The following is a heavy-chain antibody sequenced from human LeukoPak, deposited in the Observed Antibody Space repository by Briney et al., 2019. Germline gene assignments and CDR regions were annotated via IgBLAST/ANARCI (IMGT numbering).Heavy chain of an antibody. J-gene: IGHJ4*02. CDR3: ARDRMELLTDY. D-gene: IGHD3-10*01. V-gene: IGHV3-11*01. CDR2: ISSSGSTI. Sequence: GGSLRLSCAASGFTFSDYYMSWIRQAPGKGLEWVSYISSSGSTIYYADSVKGRFTFSRDNAKNSLYLQMNSLRAEDTAVYYCARDRMELLTDYWGQGTLVTVSS. CDR1: GFTFSDYY.